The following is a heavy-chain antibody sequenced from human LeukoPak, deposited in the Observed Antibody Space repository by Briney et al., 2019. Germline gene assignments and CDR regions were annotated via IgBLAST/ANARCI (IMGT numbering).Heavy chain of an antibody. V-gene: IGHV3-23*01. CDR2: ISGSGGST. CDR3: AKDGHSSQPYNWFDP. Sequence: GGSLRLSCAASGFTFSSYAMSWVRQAPGKRLEWVSAISGSGGSTYYADSVKGRFTISRDNSKNTLYLQMNSLRAEDTAVYYCAKDGHSSQPYNWFDPWGQGTLVTVSS. D-gene: IGHD4-4*01. CDR1: GFTFSSYA. J-gene: IGHJ5*02.